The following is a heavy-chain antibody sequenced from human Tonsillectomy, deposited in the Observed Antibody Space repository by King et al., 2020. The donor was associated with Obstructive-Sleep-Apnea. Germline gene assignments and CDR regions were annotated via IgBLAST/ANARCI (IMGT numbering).Heavy chain of an antibody. CDR1: GGSFSGYH. V-gene: IGHV4-34*01. Sequence: VQLQQWGAGLLKPSETLSLTCAVYGGSFSGYHWSWIRQPPGKGLEWIGEINHSGSTNYNPSLKSRVTMLVDTSKNQFSLNLSSVTAADTAVYCCARRYYGSGSYSPFDYWGQGNLVTVSS. D-gene: IGHD3-10*01. CDR3: ARRYYGSGSYSPFDY. CDR2: INHSGST. J-gene: IGHJ4*02.